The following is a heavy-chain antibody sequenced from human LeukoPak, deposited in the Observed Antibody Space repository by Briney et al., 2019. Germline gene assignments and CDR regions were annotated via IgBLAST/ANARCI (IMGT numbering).Heavy chain of an antibody. CDR2: VGISGDT. J-gene: IGHJ4*02. D-gene: IGHD6-19*01. V-gene: IGHV3-13*01. Sequence: GGSLRLTCAASGFTFRSYDMHWVRQVTGKGLEWVSAVGISGDTYYAGSVKGRFTISRENAKNSLYLQINSLTAGDTAVYYCVRGGIQVSGIDEIDYWGRGTLVTVSS. CDR1: GFTFRSYD. CDR3: VRGGIQVSGIDEIDY.